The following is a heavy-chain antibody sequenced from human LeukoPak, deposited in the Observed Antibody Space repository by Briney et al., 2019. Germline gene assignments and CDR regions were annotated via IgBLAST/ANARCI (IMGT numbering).Heavy chain of an antibody. CDR3: ARSIHFSGWYYDY. V-gene: IGHV4-59*01. D-gene: IGHD6-19*01. Sequence: SETLPLTCTVSGGSISSYYWSWIRQPPGKGLEWIGFIYYSGTTNYNPSLKSRVTISVDTSRTQLSLKLSSVTAADTAVYYCARSIHFSGWYYDYWGQGTLVTVSS. CDR1: GGSISSYY. CDR2: IYYSGTT. J-gene: IGHJ4*02.